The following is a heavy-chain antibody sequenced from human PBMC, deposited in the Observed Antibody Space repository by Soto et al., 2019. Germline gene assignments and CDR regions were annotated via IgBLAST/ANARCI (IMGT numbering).Heavy chain of an antibody. Sequence: SETLSLTCTVSGGSVSSGSYYWSWIRQPPGKGLEWIGYIYYSGSTNYNPSLKSRVTISVDTSKNQFSLKLSSVTAADTAVYYCARAYYYDSSGYYWGQGTLVTVSS. CDR3: ARAYYYDSSGYY. CDR2: IYYSGST. D-gene: IGHD3-22*01. CDR1: GGSVSSGSYY. V-gene: IGHV4-61*01. J-gene: IGHJ4*02.